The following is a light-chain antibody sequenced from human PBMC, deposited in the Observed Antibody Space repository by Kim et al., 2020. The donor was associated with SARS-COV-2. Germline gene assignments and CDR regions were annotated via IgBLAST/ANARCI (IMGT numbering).Light chain of an antibody. V-gene: IGLV3-1*01. Sequence: SYELTQPPSVSVSPGQPASITCSGDKLGDKYACWYQQKPGQSPVLVIYQDSKRPSGIPERFSGSNSGNTATLTISGTQAMDEADYYCQAWDSTWVFGGGT. CDR2: QDS. J-gene: IGLJ3*02. CDR1: KLGDKY. CDR3: QAWDSTWV.